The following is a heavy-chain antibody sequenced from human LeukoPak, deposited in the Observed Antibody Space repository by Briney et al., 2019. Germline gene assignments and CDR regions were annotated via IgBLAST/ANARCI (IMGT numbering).Heavy chain of an antibody. V-gene: IGHV3-23*01. CDR3: AKDLTDVAVAASN. J-gene: IGHJ4*02. D-gene: IGHD2-15*01. CDR2: ISGSGGST. Sequence: PPGGSLRLSCAASGFTFSSYAMSWVPQAPGKGLEWVSAISGSGGSTYYADSVKGRFTISRDNSKNTLYLQTNSLRAEDTAVYYCAKDLTDVAVAASNWGQGTLVTVSS. CDR1: GFTFSSYA.